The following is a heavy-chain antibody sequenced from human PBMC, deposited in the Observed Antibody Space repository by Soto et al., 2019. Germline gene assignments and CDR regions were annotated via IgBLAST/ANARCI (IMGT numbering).Heavy chain of an antibody. CDR3: ARDVSYAFDY. V-gene: IGHV3-48*02. CDR1: GFIFTSYS. D-gene: IGHD1-26*01. Sequence: EVQLVESGGGLVQPGGSLRLSCAASGFIFTSYSMNWVRQAPGKGLEWLSYIRIDSNHIGYADSVRGRFTISSDIAKNSLYLQMNSLRDEDTAVYYCARDVSYAFDYWCQGTLVTVSA. J-gene: IGHJ4*02. CDR2: IRIDSNHI.